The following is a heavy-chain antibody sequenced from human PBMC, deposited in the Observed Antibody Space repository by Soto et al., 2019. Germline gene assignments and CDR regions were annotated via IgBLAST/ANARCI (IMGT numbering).Heavy chain of an antibody. CDR2: INHSGST. D-gene: IGHD6-13*01. CDR1: GGSFRGYY. CDR3: ARGLSVAAAPSS. V-gene: IGHV4-34*02. Sequence: QVQLQQWGAGLLKPSETLSLTCAVYGGSFRGYYWSWIRQPPGKGLEWIGEINHSGSTNYNPSLKSRVTISVDTSKSQFSLTLSSVTAADTAVYYCARGLSVAAAPSSWGQGSLVTVSS. J-gene: IGHJ4*02.